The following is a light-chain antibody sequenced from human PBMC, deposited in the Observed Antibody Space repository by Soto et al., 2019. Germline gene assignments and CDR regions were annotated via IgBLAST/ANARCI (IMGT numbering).Light chain of an antibody. J-gene: IGKJ4*01. CDR1: QSVSSY. CDR2: DAS. CDR3: QLYGSSLT. Sequence: EIVLTQSPATLSLSPGERATLSCRASQSVSSYLAWYQQKPGQTPRLLIYDASTRATDIPARFSGSGSGTDFSLTISRLEPEDFAIYHCQLYGSSLTFGGGTKVDI. V-gene: IGKV3-11*01.